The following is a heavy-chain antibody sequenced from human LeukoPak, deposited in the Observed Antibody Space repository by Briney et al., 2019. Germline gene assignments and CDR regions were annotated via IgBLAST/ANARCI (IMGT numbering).Heavy chain of an antibody. V-gene: IGHV4-34*01. J-gene: IGHJ4*02. Sequence: SETLSLTCAVYGGSFSGYYWSWIRQPPGKGLEWIGEINHSRSTNYNPSLKSRVTISVDTSKNQFSLKLSSVTAADTAVYYCARGSIYGSGSYYTSYFDYWGQGTLVTVSS. CDR3: ARGSIYGSGSYYTSYFDY. CDR1: GGSFSGYY. CDR2: INHSRST. D-gene: IGHD3-10*01.